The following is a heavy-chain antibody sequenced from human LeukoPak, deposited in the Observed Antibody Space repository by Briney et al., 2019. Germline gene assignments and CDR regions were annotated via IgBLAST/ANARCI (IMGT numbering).Heavy chain of an antibody. Sequence: SETLSLTCTVSGGSISSSNYYWGWIRQPPGKGLEWIGEINHSGSTNYNPSLKSRVTISVDTSKNQFSLKLSSVTAADTAVYYCARRLPRGVRGVRNWFDPWGQGTLVTVSS. CDR2: INHSGST. J-gene: IGHJ5*02. CDR3: ARRLPRGVRGVRNWFDP. V-gene: IGHV4-39*07. CDR1: GGSISSSNYY. D-gene: IGHD3-10*01.